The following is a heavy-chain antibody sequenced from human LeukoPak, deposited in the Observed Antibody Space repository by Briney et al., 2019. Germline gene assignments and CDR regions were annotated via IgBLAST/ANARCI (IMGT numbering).Heavy chain of an antibody. Sequence: SETLSLTCAVSGYSISSGYYWGWIRQPPGKGLEWIGSIYHSGSTYYNPSLKSRVTISVDTSKNQFSLQLSSVTAADTAVYYCARLQYSSSCWGQGTLVTVSS. CDR3: ARLQYSSSC. V-gene: IGHV4-38-2*01. CDR2: IYHSGST. CDR1: GYSISSGYY. J-gene: IGHJ4*02. D-gene: IGHD6-13*01.